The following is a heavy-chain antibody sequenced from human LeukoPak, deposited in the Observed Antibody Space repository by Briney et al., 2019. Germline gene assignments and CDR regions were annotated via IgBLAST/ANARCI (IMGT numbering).Heavy chain of an antibody. V-gene: IGHV4-38-2*02. CDR2: IHHSGST. D-gene: IGHD4-17*01. CDR3: ARLDYGDERDYYYYYMDV. J-gene: IGHJ6*03. CDR1: GYSISSGYY. Sequence: SETLSLTCIVSGYSISSGYYWGWIRQPPGKGLEWIGNIHHSGSTYYNPSLKSRVTTSVDTSKNQLSLKLSSVTAADTAVYYCARLDYGDERDYYYYYMDVWGKGTTVTVSS.